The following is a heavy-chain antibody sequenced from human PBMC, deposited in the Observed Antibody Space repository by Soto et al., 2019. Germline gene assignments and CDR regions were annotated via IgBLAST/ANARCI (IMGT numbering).Heavy chain of an antibody. CDR2: ISAYNGNT. V-gene: IGHV1-18*01. CDR1: GYTFTSYG. J-gene: IGHJ4*02. Sequence: QVQLVQSGAEVKKPGASVKVSCKVSGYTFTSYGIRWGRQAPGQGLEWMGWISAYNGNTNYAQKLQGRVTMTTDTSTSTAYMELRSLRSDDTAVYFCARDLRISAYYYDSSGPKWGYFDYWGQGSLVTVSS. CDR3: ARDLRISAYYYDSSGPKWGYFDY. D-gene: IGHD3-22*01.